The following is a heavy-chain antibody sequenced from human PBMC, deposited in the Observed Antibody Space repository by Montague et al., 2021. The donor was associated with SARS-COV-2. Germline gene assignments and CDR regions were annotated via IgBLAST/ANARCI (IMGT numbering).Heavy chain of an antibody. D-gene: IGHD2-2*03. J-gene: IGHJ6*02. V-gene: IGHV3-23*03. CDR1: GFTFSSYA. CDR3: AKDGYCGSTSCNGYYYYGMDV. Sequence: SLRLSCAASGFTFSSYAMSWVRQAPGKGLEWVSVIYSGGSSTYYADSVEGRFTISRDNSKNTLNLQMNSLRAEDTAVYYCAKDGYCGSTSCNGYYYYGMDVWGQGTTVTVSS. CDR2: IYSGGSST.